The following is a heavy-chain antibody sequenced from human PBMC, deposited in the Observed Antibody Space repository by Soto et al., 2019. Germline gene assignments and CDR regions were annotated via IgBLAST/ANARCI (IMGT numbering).Heavy chain of an antibody. CDR1: GFTFSSYA. V-gene: IGHV3-23*01. J-gene: IGHJ6*02. CDR3: AKDMTQKSSYYGMDV. D-gene: IGHD1-26*01. Sequence: GGSLRLSCAASGFTFSSYAMSWVRQAPGKGLEWVSAISGSGGSTYYADSVKGRFPISRDNSKNTLYLQMNSLRAEDTAVYYCAKDMTQKSSYYGMDVGGQGTTVTVSS. CDR2: ISGSGGST.